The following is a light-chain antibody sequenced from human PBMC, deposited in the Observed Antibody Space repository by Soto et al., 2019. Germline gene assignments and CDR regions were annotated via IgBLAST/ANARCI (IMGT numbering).Light chain of an antibody. CDR3: QSYDSSLSAWV. Sequence: QSVLTQPPSVSGAPGQRVTISCTGSSSNIGAGYDVHWYQQLPGTAPKLLVYGYNNRPSGVPDRFSVSKSGTSASLTITGLQTEDEADYYCQSYDSSLSAWVFGGGTKLT. J-gene: IGLJ2*01. CDR2: GYN. CDR1: SSNIGAGYD. V-gene: IGLV1-40*01.